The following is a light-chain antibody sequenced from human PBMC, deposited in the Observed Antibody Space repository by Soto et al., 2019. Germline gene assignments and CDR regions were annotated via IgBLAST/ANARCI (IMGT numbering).Light chain of an antibody. CDR3: QQYNDFQYS. J-gene: IGKJ2*01. CDR1: QSVSSY. CDR2: DAS. V-gene: IGKV3-11*01. Sequence: EIVLTQSPATLSLSPGERATLSCRASQSVSSYLAWYQQKPGQAPRLLIYDASNRATGIPARFSGSGSATDFTLTISSLEPEDFATYFCQQYNDFQYSFGPGTKLDI.